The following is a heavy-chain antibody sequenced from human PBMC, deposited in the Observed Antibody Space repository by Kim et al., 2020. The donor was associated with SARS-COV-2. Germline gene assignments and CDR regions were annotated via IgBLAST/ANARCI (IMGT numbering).Heavy chain of an antibody. V-gene: IGHV1-69*13. CDR1: GGTFSSYA. D-gene: IGHD6-19*01. CDR2: IIPIFGTA. J-gene: IGHJ4*02. Sequence: SVKVSCKASGGTFSSYAISWVRQAPGQGLEWMGGIIPIFGTANYAQKFQGRVTITADESTSTAYMELSSLRSEDTAVYYCARYSSGWYHHFDYWGQGTLVTVSS. CDR3: ARYSSGWYHHFDY.